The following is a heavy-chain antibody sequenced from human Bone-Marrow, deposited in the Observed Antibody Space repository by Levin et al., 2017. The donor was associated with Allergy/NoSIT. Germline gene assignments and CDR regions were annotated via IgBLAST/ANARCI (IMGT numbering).Heavy chain of an antibody. CDR3: TTYISSWYYVDN. J-gene: IGHJ4*02. CDR1: GITFSNAW. Sequence: NSGGSLRLSCTASGITFSNAWMSWARQAPGKGLEWVGRIKSKTDGGTADYASPVKGRFTISRDDSRNTLYLQMNSLKTEDTAVYYCTTYISSWYYVDNWGQGTLVTVAS. V-gene: IGHV3-15*01. CDR2: IKSKTDGGTA. D-gene: IGHD6-13*01.